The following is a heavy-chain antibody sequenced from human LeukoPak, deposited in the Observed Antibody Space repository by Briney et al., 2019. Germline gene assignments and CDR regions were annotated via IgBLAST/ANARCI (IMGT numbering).Heavy chain of an antibody. Sequence: GGSLRLSCAASGFTFSSYSMNWDRQAPGKGLEWVSSISSSSSYIYYADSVKGRFTISRDNAKNSLYLQMNSLRAEDTAVYYCAELGITMIGGVWGKGTTVTISS. D-gene: IGHD3-10*02. CDR3: AELGITMIGGV. V-gene: IGHV3-21*01. CDR1: GFTFSSYS. J-gene: IGHJ6*04. CDR2: ISSSSSYI.